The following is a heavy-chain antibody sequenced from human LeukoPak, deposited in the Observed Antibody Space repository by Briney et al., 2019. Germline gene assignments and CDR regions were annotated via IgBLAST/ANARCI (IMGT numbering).Heavy chain of an antibody. V-gene: IGHV3-23*01. Sequence: GGSLRLSCAASGFTFNSYAMSWLPQAPGKGRKWVSANSDSGGSTYYADSVRGRFTISSDNSKNTLYLQMNSLRDEDTAVYYCAKSRSSGLDASDIWGQGTMVTVSS. CDR1: GFTFNSYA. D-gene: IGHD3-22*01. CDR2: NSDSGGST. CDR3: AKSRSSGLDASDI. J-gene: IGHJ3*02.